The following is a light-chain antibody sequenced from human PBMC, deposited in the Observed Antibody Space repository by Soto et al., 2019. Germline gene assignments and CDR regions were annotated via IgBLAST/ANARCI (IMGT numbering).Light chain of an antibody. Sequence: DIQLTQSPSFLSASVGDRVTITCRASQRIRDFLAWYQQKPGKAPKLLIYAASTLQAGVPTRFSGFASGTEFTLTINNLQPADSATYYCQQFNVYPLTFGGGTKVEIK. CDR2: AAS. V-gene: IGKV1-9*01. CDR3: QQFNVYPLT. CDR1: QRIRDF. J-gene: IGKJ4*01.